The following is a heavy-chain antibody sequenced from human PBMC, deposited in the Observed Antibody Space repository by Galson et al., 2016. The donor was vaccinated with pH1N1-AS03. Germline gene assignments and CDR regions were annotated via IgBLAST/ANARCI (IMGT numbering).Heavy chain of an antibody. CDR2: IYGGGDT. Sequence: SLRLSCAASGFTINNNYMSWVRQAPGKGLEWVSVIYGGGDTFYANSVKRRFTISRDNSKNTVYLQMNSLRVEDTAVYYCAREPWGSTQGEYWGQGTLVTVSS. CDR3: AREPWGSTQGEY. V-gene: IGHV3-53*01. D-gene: IGHD3-16*01. CDR1: GFTINNNY. J-gene: IGHJ4*02.